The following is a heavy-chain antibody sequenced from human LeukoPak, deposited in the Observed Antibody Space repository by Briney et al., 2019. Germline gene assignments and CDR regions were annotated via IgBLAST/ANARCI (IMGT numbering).Heavy chain of an antibody. Sequence: SETLSLTCTVSGGSISSYYWSWIRQPPGKGLEWIGYIYTSGSTNYNPSLKSRVTISVDTSKNQFSLKLSSVTAADTAVYYCILMEYSGSWMRDYWGQGTLVTVSS. J-gene: IGHJ4*02. CDR1: GGSISSYY. V-gene: IGHV4-4*09. D-gene: IGHD6-13*01. CDR3: ILMEYSGSWMRDY. CDR2: IYTSGST.